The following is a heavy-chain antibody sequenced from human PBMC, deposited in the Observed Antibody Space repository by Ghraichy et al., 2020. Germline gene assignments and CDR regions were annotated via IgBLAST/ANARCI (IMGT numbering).Heavy chain of an antibody. CDR3: ARAPSSSSWYSDY. D-gene: IGHD6-13*01. Sequence: GALRLSCAASGFTFSNYNMNWVRQAPGKGLEWVSYISSSSSNIYYADSVKGRFTISRDNAKNSLYLQMNSLRAEDTAVYYCARAPSSSSWYSDYWGQGTLVAVSS. V-gene: IGHV3-48*01. CDR1: GFTFSNYN. J-gene: IGHJ4*02. CDR2: ISSSSSNI.